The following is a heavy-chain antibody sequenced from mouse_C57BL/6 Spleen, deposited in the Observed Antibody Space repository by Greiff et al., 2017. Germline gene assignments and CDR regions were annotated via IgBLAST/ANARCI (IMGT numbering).Heavy chain of an antibody. D-gene: IGHD2-5*01. Sequence: QVQLKESGPGLVAPSQSLSITCTVSGFSLTSYAISWVRQTPGKGLEWLGVIWTGGGTNYNSALKSRLSISKDNSKIHVFLKMNSLQTDDTARYYCANYYSNAMDYWGQGTSVTVSS. CDR1: GFSLTSYA. CDR2: IWTGGGT. CDR3: ANYYSNAMDY. V-gene: IGHV2-9-1*01. J-gene: IGHJ4*01.